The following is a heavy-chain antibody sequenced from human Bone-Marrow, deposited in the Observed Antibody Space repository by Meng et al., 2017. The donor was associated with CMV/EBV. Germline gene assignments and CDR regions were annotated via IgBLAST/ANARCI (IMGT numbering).Heavy chain of an antibody. J-gene: IGHJ4*02. CDR2: IRSDSSTI. Sequence: GESLKISCAASGFTFSSYSMNWVRQAPGKGMEWVSYIRSDSSTIYYADSVKGRFTISRDNAKNSLYLQMNSLRAEDTAVYYCAVSARGSYWGGVWGQGTLVTVSS. CDR1: GFTFSSYS. V-gene: IGHV3-48*04. CDR3: AVSARGSYWGGV. D-gene: IGHD1-26*01.